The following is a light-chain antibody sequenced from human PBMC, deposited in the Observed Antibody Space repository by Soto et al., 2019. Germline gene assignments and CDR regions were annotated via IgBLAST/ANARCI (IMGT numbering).Light chain of an antibody. CDR1: STDPATYDL. J-gene: IGLJ2*01. CDR3: CSRL. Sequence: QSALTQPASVSGSPGQSIPISCTGTSTDPATYDLVSWYQQHPGKAPQLIIYEVAKRPSGVSARFSGSQSGDTASLTISGLQAADEAYYYCCSRLFGGGTKLTVL. V-gene: IGLV2-23*02. CDR2: EVA.